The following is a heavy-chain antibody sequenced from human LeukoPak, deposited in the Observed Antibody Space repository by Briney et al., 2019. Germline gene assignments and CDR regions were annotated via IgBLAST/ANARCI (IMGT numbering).Heavy chain of an antibody. CDR1: GGTFGTAC. Sequence: GVSLRLSCASSGGTFGTACLSWVRQAPGKGLEWLGDLKSEGEGETTYYAAPAKGRFAISRDDSKNMIYLQMTSLKMDDTAIYYCIAHFPYFYGFDVWGKGTTVTVSS. CDR3: IAHFPYFYGFDV. CDR2: LKSEGEGETT. J-gene: IGHJ6*04. V-gene: IGHV3-15*01. D-gene: IGHD3-3*02.